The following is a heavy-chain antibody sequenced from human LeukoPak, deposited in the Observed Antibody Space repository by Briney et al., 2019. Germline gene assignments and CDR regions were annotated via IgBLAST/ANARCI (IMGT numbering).Heavy chain of an antibody. Sequence: PGGSLRLSCAASGFTFSSYAMSWVRQAPGKGLEWVSAISGSGGSTYYADSVKGRFTISRDNSKNTLYLQMNSLRAEDTAVYYCAKDWSWGYCSGGSCYPEFDYWGQGTLVTVSS. CDR2: ISGSGGST. V-gene: IGHV3-23*01. CDR1: GFTFSSYA. CDR3: AKDWSWGYCSGGSCYPEFDY. D-gene: IGHD2-15*01. J-gene: IGHJ4*02.